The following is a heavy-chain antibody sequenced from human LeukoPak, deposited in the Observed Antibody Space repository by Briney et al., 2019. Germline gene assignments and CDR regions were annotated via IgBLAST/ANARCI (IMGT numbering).Heavy chain of an antibody. CDR2: IIPIFGTA. D-gene: IGHD6-19*01. V-gene: IGHV1-69*05. CDR1: GGTFSSYA. J-gene: IGHJ4*02. CDR3: ARSVTRAVAGQPYYFDY. Sequence: GASVKVSCKASGGTFSSYAISWVRQAPGQGLEWMGGIIPIFGTANYAQKFQGRVTITTDESTSTAYMELSSLRSEDTAVYYCARSVTRAVAGQPYYFDYWGQGTLVTVSS.